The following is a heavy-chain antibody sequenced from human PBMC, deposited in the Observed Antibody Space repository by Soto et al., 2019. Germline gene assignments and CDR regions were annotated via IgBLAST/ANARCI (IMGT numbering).Heavy chain of an antibody. CDR1: GGSISSGGYY. Sequence: NPSETLSLTCTVSGGSISSGGYYWSWIRQHPGKGLEWIGYIYYSGSTYYNPSLKSRVTISVDTSKNQFSLKLNSVTAADTAVYYCARGEHSWGYYFATTWFDPWGQGTLVTVSS. D-gene: IGHD3-22*01. V-gene: IGHV4-31*03. CDR2: IYYSGST. CDR3: ARGEHSWGYYFATTWFDP. J-gene: IGHJ5*02.